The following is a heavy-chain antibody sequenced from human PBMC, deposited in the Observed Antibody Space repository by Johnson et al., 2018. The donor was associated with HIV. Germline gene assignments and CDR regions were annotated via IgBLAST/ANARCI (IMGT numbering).Heavy chain of an antibody. V-gene: IGHV3-30*04. J-gene: IGHJ3*02. CDR1: GFTFSSYA. CDR2: ISYDGSNK. D-gene: IGHD6-6*01. CDR3: AFIEYSGFDAFDI. Sequence: QVQLVESGGGVVQPGRSLRLSCAASGFTFSSYAMHWVRQAPGKGLEWVAVISYDGSNKYYADSVKGRFTISRDNSKNTLYLQMKSLGAEETAVYYCAFIEYSGFDAFDIWGQGTMVTVSS.